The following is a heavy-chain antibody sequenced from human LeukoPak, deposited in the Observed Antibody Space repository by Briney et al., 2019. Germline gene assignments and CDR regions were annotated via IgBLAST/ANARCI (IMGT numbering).Heavy chain of an antibody. J-gene: IGHJ4*02. CDR1: GYTFTSYD. D-gene: IGHD3-22*01. V-gene: IGHV1-8*01. CDR3: AGAKREVITTTYYCDY. Sequence: PGASAKVSCKASGYTFTSYDINWVRQATGQGLEWMGRMNPNSGNTGYAQKFQGRVTMTRNTSISTAYMELSSLSSEDTAVYYCAGAKREVITTTYYCDYWGQGTVVTVSS. CDR2: MNPNSGNT.